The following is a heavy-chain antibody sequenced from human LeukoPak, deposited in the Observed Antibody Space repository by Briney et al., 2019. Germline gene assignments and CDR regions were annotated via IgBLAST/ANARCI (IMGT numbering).Heavy chain of an antibody. Sequence: PGGSLRLSCAASGFTVSVYYMSWVRQAPGKGLEWVSLIYSGGDTYYADSVKGRFTISRDNSKNTLYLQLNSLRAEDTALYYCARSLLGTPGAFDIWGRGTRVTVSS. J-gene: IGHJ3*02. CDR2: IYSGGDT. V-gene: IGHV3-53*01. D-gene: IGHD3-3*02. CDR1: GFTVSVYY. CDR3: ARSLLGTPGAFDI.